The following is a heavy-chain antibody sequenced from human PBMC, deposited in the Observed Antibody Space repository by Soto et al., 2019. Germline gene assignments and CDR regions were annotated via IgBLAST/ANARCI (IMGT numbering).Heavy chain of an antibody. V-gene: IGHV1-69*08. Sequence: QVQLVQSGAEVKKPGSSVKVSCKASGGTFSSYTISCVRQAPGQGLEWMGRIIPIHGIANYAQKVQGRVXIXAXXPTSTAYMELSSLRSEDTAVYYCARDSGYEKNLDYWGQGTLVTVSS. J-gene: IGHJ4*02. D-gene: IGHD5-12*01. CDR3: ARDSGYEKNLDY. CDR1: GGTFSSYT. CDR2: IIPIHGIA.